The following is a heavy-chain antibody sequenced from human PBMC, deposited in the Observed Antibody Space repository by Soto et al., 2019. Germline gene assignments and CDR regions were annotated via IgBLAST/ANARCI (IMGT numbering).Heavy chain of an antibody. Sequence: GASVKVSCKASGYTFTGYYMHWVRQAPGQGLEWMGWINPNSGGTNYAQKFQGWVTMTRDTSISTAYMELSRLRSDDTAVYYCAVGGGYETPTNYYYYYGMDVWGQGTTVTVSS. CDR1: GYTFTGYY. CDR3: AVGGGYETPTNYYYYYGMDV. CDR2: INPNSGGT. D-gene: IGHD5-12*01. V-gene: IGHV1-2*04. J-gene: IGHJ6*02.